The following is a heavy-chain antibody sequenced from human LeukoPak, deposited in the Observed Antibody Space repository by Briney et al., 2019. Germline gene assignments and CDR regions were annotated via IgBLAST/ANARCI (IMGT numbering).Heavy chain of an antibody. CDR3: ARDFQGSNWFDP. V-gene: IGHV3-23*01. CDR2: ITASGGNT. J-gene: IGHJ5*02. Sequence: GGSLRLSCAASGFTFSSYAMGWVRQAPGKGLEWVSAITASGGNTYYADSVKGRFTISRDNAKNSLYLQMNSLRAEDTAVYYCARDFQGSNWFDPWGQGTLVTVSS. CDR1: GFTFSSYA. D-gene: IGHD3-10*01.